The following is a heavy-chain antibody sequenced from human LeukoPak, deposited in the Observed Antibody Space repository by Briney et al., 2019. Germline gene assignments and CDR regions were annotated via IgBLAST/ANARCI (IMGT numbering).Heavy chain of an antibody. CDR3: ARTTYSSGWYGGYYFDY. V-gene: IGHV4-39*07. Sequence: SETLSLTCTVSGGSISSSSYYWGWIRQPPGKGLEWIGGIYYSGSTYYNPSLKSRVTISVDTSKNQFSLKLSSVTATDTAVYYCARTTYSSGWYGGYYFDYWGQGTLVTVSS. CDR2: IYYSGST. D-gene: IGHD6-19*01. J-gene: IGHJ4*02. CDR1: GGSISSSSYY.